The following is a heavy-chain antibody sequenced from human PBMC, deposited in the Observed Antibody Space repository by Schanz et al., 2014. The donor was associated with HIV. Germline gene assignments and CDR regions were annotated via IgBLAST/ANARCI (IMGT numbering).Heavy chain of an antibody. D-gene: IGHD2-15*01. V-gene: IGHV3-23*01. CDR2: ISGSGGNT. CDR1: GFSFSNYG. Sequence: DVRLLESGGGSVQPGGSLRLSCAASGFSFSNYGMSWVRQTSGKGLAWVSGISGSGGNTYYADSVKGRFSISRDNSKNTLYLQMISLRADDTAVYFCARRSTPGGYYGMDVWGQGTTVTVSS. J-gene: IGHJ6*02. CDR3: ARRSTPGGYYGMDV.